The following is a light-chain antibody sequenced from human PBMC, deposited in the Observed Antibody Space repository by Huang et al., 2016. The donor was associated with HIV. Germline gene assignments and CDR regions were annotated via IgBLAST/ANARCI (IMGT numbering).Light chain of an antibody. CDR1: QSVSSRH. CDR3: QQYATSTST. V-gene: IGKV3-20*01. J-gene: IGKJ1*01. CDR2: GAS. Sequence: EIVLTQSPGTLSLSPGERATLSCRASQSVSSRHLAWYQQKPGQSPRRLIYGASSRASGTPNRFSGSGSGTDFTLTISRLDPEDFAVYYCQQYATSTSTFGQGTRVEVK.